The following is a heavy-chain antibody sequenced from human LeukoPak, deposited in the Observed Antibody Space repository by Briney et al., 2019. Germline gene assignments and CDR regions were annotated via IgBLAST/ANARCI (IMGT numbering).Heavy chain of an antibody. Sequence: ASVKVSCKASGYTFTSYAMHWVRQAPGQRLEWMGWINAGNGNTKYSQKFQGRVTITRDTSASTAYMELSSLRSEDMAVYYCARGLDSSREDVWGQGTTVTVSS. J-gene: IGHJ6*02. V-gene: IGHV1-3*01. CDR1: GYTFTSYA. CDR2: INAGNGNT. CDR3: ARGLDSSREDV. D-gene: IGHD3-22*01.